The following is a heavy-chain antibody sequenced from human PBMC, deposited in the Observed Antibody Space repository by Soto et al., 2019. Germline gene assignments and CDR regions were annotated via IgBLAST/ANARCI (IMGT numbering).Heavy chain of an antibody. D-gene: IGHD2-21*02. J-gene: IGHJ6*03. Sequence: QVQLVQSGPEVKKSGSSVKVSCKLSGGIFTSETISWVRQAPGQGLEWMGRIIPILGTGNYAQKFQGRITITEDKSTNTGYMELTSLTSEDTAVYFCAREEGSYNMVTFPFYHMDVWGNGTTVTVSS. CDR3: AREEGSYNMVTFPFYHMDV. CDR2: IIPILGTG. V-gene: IGHV1-69*08. CDR1: GGIFTSET.